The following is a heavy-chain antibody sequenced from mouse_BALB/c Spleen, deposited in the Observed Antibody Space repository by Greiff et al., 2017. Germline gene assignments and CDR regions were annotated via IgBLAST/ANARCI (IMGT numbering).Heavy chain of an antibody. CDR3: ARAIYDGYYERFDY. Sequence: EVMLVESGPSLVKPSQTLSLTCSVTGDSITSGYWNWIRKFPGNKLEYMGYISYSGSTYYNPSLKSRISITRDTSKNQYYLQLNSVTTEDTATYYCARAIYDGYYERFDYWGQGTTLTVSS. J-gene: IGHJ2*01. V-gene: IGHV3-8*02. CDR2: ISYSGST. D-gene: IGHD2-3*01. CDR1: GDSITSGY.